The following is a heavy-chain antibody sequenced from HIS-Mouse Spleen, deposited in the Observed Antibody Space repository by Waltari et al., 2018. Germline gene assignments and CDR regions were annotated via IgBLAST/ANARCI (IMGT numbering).Heavy chain of an antibody. V-gene: IGHV4-39*07. D-gene: IGHD6-19*01. CDR1: GGSISSSSYY. J-gene: IGHJ4*02. Sequence: QLQLQESGPGLVKPSETLSLTCTVSGGSISSSSYYWGWIRQPPGKGLEWIGSIYYSGSTYYNPALKSRVTISVDTSKNQFSLKLSSVTAADTAVYYCASAIAVAGNYFDYWGQGTLVTVSS. CDR2: IYYSGST. CDR3: ASAIAVAGNYFDY.